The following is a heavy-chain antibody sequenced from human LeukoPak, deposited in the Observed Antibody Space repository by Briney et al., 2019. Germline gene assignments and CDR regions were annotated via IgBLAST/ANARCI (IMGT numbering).Heavy chain of an antibody. CDR1: GGSISSGGYY. Sequence: PQTLSLTCTVSGGSISSGGYYWSWIRQHPGKGLEWIGYIYYSGSTYYNPSLKSRVTISVDTSKNQFSLKLSSVTAADTAVYYCARVPYYYDSSGYYGGNWFDPWGQGTLVTVSS. V-gene: IGHV4-31*03. CDR2: IYYSGST. D-gene: IGHD3-22*01. J-gene: IGHJ5*02. CDR3: ARVPYYYDSSGYYGGNWFDP.